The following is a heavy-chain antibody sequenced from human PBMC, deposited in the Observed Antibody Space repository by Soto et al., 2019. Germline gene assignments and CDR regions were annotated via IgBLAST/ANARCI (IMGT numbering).Heavy chain of an antibody. J-gene: IGHJ6*02. V-gene: IGHV4-34*01. CDR1: GGSFSGYY. D-gene: IGHD4-17*01. CDR3: AGFDYGGNSLRYYYYGMDV. Sequence: SETLSLTCAVYGGSFSGYYWSWIRQPPGKGLEWIGEINHSGSTNYNPSLKSRVTISVDTSKNQFSLKLSSVTAADTAVYYCAGFDYGGNSLRYYYYGMDVWGQGTTVTVSS. CDR2: INHSGST.